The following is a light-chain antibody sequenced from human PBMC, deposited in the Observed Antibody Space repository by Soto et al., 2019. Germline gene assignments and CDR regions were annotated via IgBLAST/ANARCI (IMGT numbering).Light chain of an antibody. Sequence: QSALTQPASVSGSPGQSITISCSGTSSDVGGYNYVSWYQQHPGKAPELMIYEVSNRPSGVSNRFSGSKSGNTASLTISGLQAEDEADYYCSSYTGSSTVVFGGGTKFTVL. CDR1: SSDVGGYNY. V-gene: IGLV2-14*01. CDR2: EVS. CDR3: SSYTGSSTVV. J-gene: IGLJ3*02.